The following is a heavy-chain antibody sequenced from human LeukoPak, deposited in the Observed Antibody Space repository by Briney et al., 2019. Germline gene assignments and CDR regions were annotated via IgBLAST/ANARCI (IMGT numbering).Heavy chain of an antibody. Sequence: GGSLRLSCAASGFTFSSYGMHWVRQAPGKGLEWVAFIRYDGSNKYYADSVKGRFTISRDNSKNTLYLQMNSLRAEDTAVYYCAKDPDYDILTGWVYFDYWGQGTLVTVSS. D-gene: IGHD3-9*01. J-gene: IGHJ4*02. CDR1: GFTFSSYG. V-gene: IGHV3-30*02. CDR3: AKDPDYDILTGWVYFDY. CDR2: IRYDGSNK.